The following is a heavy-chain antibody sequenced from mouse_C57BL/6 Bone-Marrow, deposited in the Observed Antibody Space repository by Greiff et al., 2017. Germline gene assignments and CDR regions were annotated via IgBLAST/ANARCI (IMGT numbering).Heavy chain of an antibody. Sequence: EVKLVESGGDLVKPGGSLKLSCAASGFTFSSYGMSWVRQTPDKRLEWVATISSGGSYTYYPDSVKGRFTISRDNAKNTLYLQMSSLKSEDTAMYYCARFYYWYFDVWGTGTTVTGSS. CDR2: ISSGGSYT. J-gene: IGHJ1*03. CDR1: GFTFSSYG. CDR3: ARFYYWYFDV. V-gene: IGHV5-6*01.